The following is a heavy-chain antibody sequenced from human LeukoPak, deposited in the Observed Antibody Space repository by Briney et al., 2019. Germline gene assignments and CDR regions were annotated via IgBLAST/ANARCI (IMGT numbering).Heavy chain of an antibody. Sequence: SETLSLTCTVSGGSISSYYWSWIRQPAGKGLEWIGRIYTSGSTNYNPSLKSRVTMSVDTSKNQFSLKLSSVTAAGTAVYYCARRGVAAAGTRYNWFDPWGQGTLVTVSS. CDR1: GGSISSYY. V-gene: IGHV4-4*07. J-gene: IGHJ5*02. CDR3: ARRGVAAAGTRYNWFDP. D-gene: IGHD6-13*01. CDR2: IYTSGST.